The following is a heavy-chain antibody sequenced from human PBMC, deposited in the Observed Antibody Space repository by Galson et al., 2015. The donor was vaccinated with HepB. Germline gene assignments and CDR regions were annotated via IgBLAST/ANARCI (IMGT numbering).Heavy chain of an antibody. Sequence: SLRLSCAASGFTFSSYGMHWVRQAPGKGLEWVAVISYDGSNKYYADSVKGRFTISRDNSKNTLYLQMNSLRAEDTAVYYCAKVVEVATIGEGIDYWGQGTLVTVSS. V-gene: IGHV3-30*18. CDR1: GFTFSSYG. CDR2: ISYDGSNK. J-gene: IGHJ4*02. CDR3: AKVVEVATIGEGIDY. D-gene: IGHD5-24*01.